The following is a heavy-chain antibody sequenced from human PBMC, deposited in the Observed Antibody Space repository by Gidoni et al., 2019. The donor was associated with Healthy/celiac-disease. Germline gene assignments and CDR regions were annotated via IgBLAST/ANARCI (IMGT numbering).Heavy chain of an antibody. D-gene: IGHD2-15*01. CDR2: IYTSGST. J-gene: IGHJ6*02. CDR1: VGSISIGTYY. CDR3: AGGRRVGGSRYYYGMDV. Sequence: QVLLQESGPGLAKPSQTLSLTCTVPVGSISIGTYYWRWIRQPAGKGLEWIGRIYTSGSTNSNPSLKSRITISVDTSKNQFSLKLSSVTAADTAVYYCAGGRRVGGSRYYYGMDVWGQGTTVTVSS. V-gene: IGHV4-61*02.